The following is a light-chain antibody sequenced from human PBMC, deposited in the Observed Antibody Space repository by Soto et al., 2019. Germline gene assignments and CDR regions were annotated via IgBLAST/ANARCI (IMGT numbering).Light chain of an antibody. CDR3: QQYGSSPMYT. J-gene: IGKJ2*01. CDR2: GPS. CDR1: QSVSSSY. V-gene: IGKV3-20*01. Sequence: EIVLTQSPGTLSLSPGERATLSCRASQSVSSSYLAWYQQKPGQAPRLLIYGPSSRATGFTDRLSGSGSGTYFTLTISRLEPEDFAVYYCQQYGSSPMYTFGQGTKLEIK.